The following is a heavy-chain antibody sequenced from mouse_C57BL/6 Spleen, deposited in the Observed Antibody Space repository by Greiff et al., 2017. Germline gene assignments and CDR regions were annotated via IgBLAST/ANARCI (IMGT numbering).Heavy chain of an antibody. CDR3: TAFYGKGWYFGV. V-gene: IGHV14-1*01. Sequence: VQLQQSGAELVRPGASVKLSCTASGFNIKDYYMHWVKQRPEQGLEWIGRIDPEDGDTESAPKFQGKATMTADTSSNTAYLQLSSLTSEDTAVYYCTAFYGKGWYFGVWGTGTTVTVSS. CDR1: GFNIKDYY. CDR2: IDPEDGDT. D-gene: IGHD2-10*01. J-gene: IGHJ1*03.